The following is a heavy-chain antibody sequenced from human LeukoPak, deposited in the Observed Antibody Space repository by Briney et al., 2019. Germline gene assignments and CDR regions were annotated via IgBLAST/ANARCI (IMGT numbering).Heavy chain of an antibody. CDR1: GYTFTSYG. J-gene: IGHJ6*03. CDR3: ARVTHSGIAARQSYYYYYMDV. D-gene: IGHD6-6*01. V-gene: IGHV1-69*05. Sequence: ASVKVSCKASGYTFTSYGISWVRQAPGQGLEWMGGIIPIFGTANYAQKFQGRVTITTDESTSTAYMELSSLRSEDTAVYYCARVTHSGIAARQSYYYYYMDVWGKGTTVTVSS. CDR2: IIPIFGTA.